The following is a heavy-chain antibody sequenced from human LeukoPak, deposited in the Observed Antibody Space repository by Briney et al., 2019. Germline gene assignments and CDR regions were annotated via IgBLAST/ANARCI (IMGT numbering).Heavy chain of an antibody. D-gene: IGHD6-13*01. CDR3: ARAGDSSSWYYFDY. Sequence: SETLSLTCAVYGGSFSGYYWSWIRQPPGKGLEWIGEINHSGSTNYNPSLKSRVTISVDTSKNQFSLKLSSMTAADTAVYYCARAGDSSSWYYFDYWGQGTLVTVSS. CDR2: INHSGST. J-gene: IGHJ4*02. V-gene: IGHV4-34*01. CDR1: GGSFSGYY.